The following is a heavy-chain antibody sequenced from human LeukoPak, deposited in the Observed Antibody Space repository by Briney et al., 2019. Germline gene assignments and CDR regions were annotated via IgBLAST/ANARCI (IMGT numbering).Heavy chain of an antibody. V-gene: IGHV1-18*04. CDR2: LTAYNGNT. CDR3: ARGPVVFGVVIPDY. J-gene: IGHJ4*02. CDR1: GSTFTSYG. Sequence: GPSVKLSCNASGSTFTSYGISWVRQSPGQGVGWMGWLTAYNGNTNYAQNLQGRVTMTRNTSISTAYMDLSSLRSEDTAVYNCARGPVVFGVVIPDYCGQPTLPTASS. D-gene: IGHD3-3*01.